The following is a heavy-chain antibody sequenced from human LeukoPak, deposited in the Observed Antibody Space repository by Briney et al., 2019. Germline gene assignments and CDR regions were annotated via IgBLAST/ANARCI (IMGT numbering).Heavy chain of an antibody. CDR1: GFTFSSYA. V-gene: IGHV3-7*03. J-gene: IGHJ3*02. Sequence: GGSLRLSCAASGFTFSSYAMSWVRQAPGKGLEWVANIKQDGSEKYYVDSVKGRFTISRDNAKNTLYLQMNSLRAEDMALYYCAKGKKRWQNKNDAFDIWGQGTMVTVSS. D-gene: IGHD5-24*01. CDR3: AKGKKRWQNKNDAFDI. CDR2: IKQDGSEK.